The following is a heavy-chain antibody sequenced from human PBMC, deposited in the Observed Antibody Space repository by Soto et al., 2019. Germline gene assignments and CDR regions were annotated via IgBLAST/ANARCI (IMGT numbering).Heavy chain of an antibody. Sequence: EVQLLEWGGGLVQPGGALRLSCAASGFTFSVSAMTWVRQAPGKGLEWVSVISARGGSTYYADSVKGRFTISRDNSESTVYLQMNSLGVEDTAVYYCAKTPRFCSCGACYGGHFDSWGQGTLVTVSS. CDR1: GFTFSVSA. V-gene: IGHV3-23*01. J-gene: IGHJ4*02. CDR3: AKTPRFCSCGACYGGHFDS. D-gene: IGHD2-15*01. CDR2: ISARGGST.